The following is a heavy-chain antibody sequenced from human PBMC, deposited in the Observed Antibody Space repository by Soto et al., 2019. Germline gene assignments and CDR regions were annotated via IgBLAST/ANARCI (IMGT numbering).Heavy chain of an antibody. J-gene: IGHJ6*02. CDR3: ATYYYGSGNHYYYGMAV. D-gene: IGHD3-10*01. V-gene: IGHV1-3*01. CDR2: INAGNGNT. Sequence: RLEWMGWINAGNGNTKYSQKFQGRVTITRDTSASTAYMELSSLRSEDTAVYYCATYYYGSGNHYYYGMAVWGHGTTVTVSS.